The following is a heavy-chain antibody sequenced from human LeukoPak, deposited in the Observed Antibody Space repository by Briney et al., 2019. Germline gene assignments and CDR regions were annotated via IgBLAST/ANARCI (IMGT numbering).Heavy chain of an antibody. CDR2: IYYSGST. Sequence: SETLSLTCTVSGGSISSYYWSWIRQPPGKGLEWIGYIYYSGSTNYNPSLKSRVTISVDTSKNQFSLKLSSVTAADTAVYYCARDRYGGFDYWGQGTLVTVSS. CDR3: ARDRYGGFDY. V-gene: IGHV4-59*01. CDR1: GGSISSYY. D-gene: IGHD1-26*01. J-gene: IGHJ4*02.